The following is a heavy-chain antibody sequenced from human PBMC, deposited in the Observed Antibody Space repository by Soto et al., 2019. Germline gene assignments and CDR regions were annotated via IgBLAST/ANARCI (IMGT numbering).Heavy chain of an antibody. CDR3: SRGGYSGYDFDY. J-gene: IGHJ4*02. D-gene: IGHD5-12*01. V-gene: IGHV1-2*02. CDR2: INPNSGGT. Sequence: ASVKVSCKASGYRFNAYYIHWVRQAPGQGLEWMGWINPNSGGTEYAQNLQGRVTMTRDTSISTAYMELSRLRSDDTAVYYCSRGGYSGYDFDYWGQGTLVTVSS. CDR1: GYRFNAYY.